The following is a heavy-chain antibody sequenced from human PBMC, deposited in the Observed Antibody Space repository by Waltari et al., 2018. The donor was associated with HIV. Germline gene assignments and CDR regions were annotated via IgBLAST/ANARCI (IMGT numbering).Heavy chain of an antibody. CDR1: GGSLSRYY. J-gene: IGHJ3*02. V-gene: IGHV4-59*01. Sequence: QVQLQESGPGLVKPSATLSLPCTVSGGSLSRYYWTWLRPPPGKGLEWIGYIYYSGSTNYNPSLKNRVTISVDTSKNQFSLKLSSVTAADTAVYYCARDLPYSSSWYHAFDIWGQGTMVTVSS. D-gene: IGHD6-13*01. CDR2: IYYSGST. CDR3: ARDLPYSSSWYHAFDI.